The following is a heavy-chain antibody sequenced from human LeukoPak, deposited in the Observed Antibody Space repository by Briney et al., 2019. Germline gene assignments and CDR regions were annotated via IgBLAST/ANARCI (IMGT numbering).Heavy chain of an antibody. CDR1: GFTLGDYN. Sequence: GGSLRLSCVASGFTLGDYNMNWVRQAPGKGLEWVSAITRSSTYMNYADSLKGRFTISRDNAKNSMYLQMNSLTAEDTAVYFCARDAALLPGKYYYYMNVWGKGTTVIVSS. CDR2: ITRSSTYM. CDR3: ARDAALLPGKYYYYMNV. D-gene: IGHD6-25*01. V-gene: IGHV3-21*01. J-gene: IGHJ6*03.